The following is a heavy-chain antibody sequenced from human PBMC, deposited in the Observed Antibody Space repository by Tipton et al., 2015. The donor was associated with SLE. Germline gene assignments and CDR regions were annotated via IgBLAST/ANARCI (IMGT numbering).Heavy chain of an antibody. CDR1: GYSISSGYY. CDR2: IYHSGST. Sequence: PGLVKPSETLSLTCAVSGYSISSGYYWGWIRQPPGKGLEWIGSIYHSGSTYYNPSLKSRVTISLDTSKNQFSLKLRSVTAADTAMYYCARAILTGYYFFDYWGQGTLVTASS. D-gene: IGHD3-9*01. CDR3: ARAILTGYYFFDY. J-gene: IGHJ4*02. V-gene: IGHV4-38-2*01.